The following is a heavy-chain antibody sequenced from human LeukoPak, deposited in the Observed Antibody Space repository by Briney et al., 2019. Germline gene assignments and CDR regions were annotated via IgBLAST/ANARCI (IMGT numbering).Heavy chain of an antibody. CDR1: GGSITSGSYY. Sequence: SETLSLTCTVSGGSITSGSYYWSWIRQPAGKGLEWIGRIYTSGSTNYNPSLKSRVPITGDTSKNQFSLKLSSVTAADTAVYYCARHIVVVPAALTGSAFDIWGQGTMVTVSS. J-gene: IGHJ3*02. CDR2: IYTSGST. D-gene: IGHD2-2*01. V-gene: IGHV4-61*02. CDR3: ARHIVVVPAALTGSAFDI.